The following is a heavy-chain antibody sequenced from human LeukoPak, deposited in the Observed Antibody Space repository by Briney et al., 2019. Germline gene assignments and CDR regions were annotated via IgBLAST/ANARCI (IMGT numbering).Heavy chain of an antibody. CDR1: GYSISSSNW. V-gene: IGHV4-28*01. J-gene: IGHJ4*02. D-gene: IGHD5-12*01. CDR3: ARSSGYGSTFFDY. Sequence: SDTLSLTCAVSGYSISSSNWWGWIRQPPGKGLEWIGYIYYSGSTYYNPSLKSRVTMSVDTSKNQFSLKLSSVTAVDTAVYYCARSSGYGSTFFDYWGQGTLDTVSS. CDR2: IYYSGST.